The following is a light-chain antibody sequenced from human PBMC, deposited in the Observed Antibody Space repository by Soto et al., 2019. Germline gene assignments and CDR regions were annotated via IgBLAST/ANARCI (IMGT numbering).Light chain of an antibody. J-gene: IGKJ1*01. CDR3: QPDNNWPPTWT. CDR1: QSVSSN. V-gene: IGKV3-15*01. CDR2: GAS. Sequence: EIVMTQSPATLSVSPGERATLSCRASQSVSSNLAWYQQKPGQAPRLLIYGASTRATGIPARFSGSGSGTEVTLTISSLQSGDFAVYYWQPDNNWPPTWTFGQGTKVEIK.